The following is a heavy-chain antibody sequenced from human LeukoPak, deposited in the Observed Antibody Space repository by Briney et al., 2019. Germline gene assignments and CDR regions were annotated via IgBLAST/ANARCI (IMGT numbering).Heavy chain of an antibody. CDR2: ISSSSSTI. V-gene: IGHV3-48*01. CDR1: GFTFSSYS. CDR3: ATPTVVKAEIYDAFDI. D-gene: IGHD4-23*01. Sequence: GGSLRLSCAASGFTFSSYSMNWVRQAPGKGLEWVSYISSSSSTIYYADSVKGRFTISRDNAKNSLYLQMNSLRAEDTAVYYCATPTVVKAEIYDAFDIWGQGTMVTVSS. J-gene: IGHJ3*02.